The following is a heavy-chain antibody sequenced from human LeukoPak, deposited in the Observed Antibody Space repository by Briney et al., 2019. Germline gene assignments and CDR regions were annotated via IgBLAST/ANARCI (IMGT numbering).Heavy chain of an antibody. Sequence: PSXXXSLTCTVSGGSISSYYWSWIRQPPGKGLEWIGYIYYSGSTNYNPSLKSRVTISVDTSKNQFSLKLSSVTAADTAVYYCASQSWDSSGYYFDYWGQGTLVTVSS. CDR3: ASQSWDSSGYYFDY. J-gene: IGHJ4*02. V-gene: IGHV4-59*01. CDR1: GGSISSYY. D-gene: IGHD3-22*01. CDR2: IYYSGST.